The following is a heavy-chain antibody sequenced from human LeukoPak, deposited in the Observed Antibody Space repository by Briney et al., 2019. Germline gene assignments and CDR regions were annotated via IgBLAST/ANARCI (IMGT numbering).Heavy chain of an antibody. D-gene: IGHD2-15*01. J-gene: IGHJ4*02. CDR1: GYAISDYY. V-gene: IGHV1-2*02. CDR3: AKDAGKFNFGDY. Sequence: ASLEASCKASGYAISDYYMHWVRQAPGQGLEWMGWINTNRGETNYAQQFQGRVTLTRDTSINTAYMELNWLRSDDTAVYYCAKDAGKFNFGDYWGQGTLVTVSS. CDR2: INTNRGET.